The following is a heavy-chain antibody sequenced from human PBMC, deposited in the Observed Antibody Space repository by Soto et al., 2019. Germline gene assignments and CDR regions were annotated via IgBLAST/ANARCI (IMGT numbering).Heavy chain of an antibody. V-gene: IGHV4-4*07. CDR1: GGSIRGHY. J-gene: IGHJ5*02. Sequence: QVQLQESGPGLLKPSETLSLTCTVSGGSIRGHYWSWIRQPAGKGLEWIGRIYSSGSSNYNPSLKRRVTMSVDTSKSQISLKMRSVTAADTAVYYCARDSQIWFDPWGQGTLVTVSS. CDR3: ARDSQIWFDP. CDR2: IYSSGSS.